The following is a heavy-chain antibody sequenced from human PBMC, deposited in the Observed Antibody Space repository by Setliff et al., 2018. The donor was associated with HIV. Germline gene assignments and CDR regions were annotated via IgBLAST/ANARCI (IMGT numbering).Heavy chain of an antibody. J-gene: IGHJ4*02. CDR3: ARDGIAARWALDY. V-gene: IGHV3-48*01. Sequence: GGSLRLSCVASGFSFSSYSMNWVRQAPGKGLEWVSYISSSSTTIYYADSVKGRFTISRDNAKNSLYLQMNSLRAEDTAIYYCARDGIAARWALDYWGRGTLVTVSS. D-gene: IGHD6-6*01. CDR2: ISSSSTTI. CDR1: GFSFSSYS.